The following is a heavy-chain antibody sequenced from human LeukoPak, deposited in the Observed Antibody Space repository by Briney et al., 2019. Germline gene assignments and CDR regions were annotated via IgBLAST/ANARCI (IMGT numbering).Heavy chain of an antibody. CDR3: AGRVVPAAPIDY. V-gene: IGHV3-48*02. CDR1: GFTFSSYS. Sequence: GGSLRLSCAASGFTFSSYSMIWVRQAPGKGLEWISSITSSSSTMYYADSVKGRFTISRDNAKNSLFLQLNSLTDEDTAVYYCAGRVVPAAPIDYWGQGTLVTVSS. CDR2: ITSSSSTM. D-gene: IGHD2-2*01. J-gene: IGHJ4*02.